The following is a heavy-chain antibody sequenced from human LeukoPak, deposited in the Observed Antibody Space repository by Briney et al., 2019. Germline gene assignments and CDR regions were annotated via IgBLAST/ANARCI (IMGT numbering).Heavy chain of an antibody. V-gene: IGHV3-23*01. CDR2: ISGSGGST. Sequence: GGSLRLSCAASGFTFSSYAMSWVRQAPGKGLEWVSAISGSGGSTYYAGSVKGRFTISRDNSKNTLYLQMNSLRAEDTAVYYCATLKSDYYGSGSNLLRTNWFDPWGQGTLVTVSS. J-gene: IGHJ5*02. CDR1: GFTFSSYA. D-gene: IGHD3-10*01. CDR3: ATLKSDYYGSGSNLLRTNWFDP.